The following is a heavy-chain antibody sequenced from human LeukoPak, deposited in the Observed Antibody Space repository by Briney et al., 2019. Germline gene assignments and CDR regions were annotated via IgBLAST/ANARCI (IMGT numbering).Heavy chain of an antibody. Sequence: PSETLSLTCTVSGGSISSYYWSWIRQPPGKGLEWIGYIHYSGSTNYNPSLKSRVTISVDTSKNQFSLKLSSVTAADTAVYYCARGLAPGWGYYHYYMDVWGKGTTVTISS. V-gene: IGHV4-59*01. CDR1: GGSISSYY. CDR2: IHYSGST. CDR3: ARGLAPGWGYYHYYMDV. J-gene: IGHJ6*03. D-gene: IGHD6-19*01.